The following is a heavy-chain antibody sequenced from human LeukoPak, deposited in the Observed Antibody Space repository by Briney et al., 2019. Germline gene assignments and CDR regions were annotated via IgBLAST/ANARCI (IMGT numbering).Heavy chain of an antibody. D-gene: IGHD3-3*01. V-gene: IGHV3-23*01. CDR2: ISGSGGST. Sequence: GGSLRLSCAASGFTFSSYAMSWVRQAPGKGLEWVSAISGSGGSTYYADSVKGRFTISRDNSKNTLYLQMNSLRAEDTAVYYCAKGPTYYDFWSGPADAFDIWGQGTMVTVSS. J-gene: IGHJ3*02. CDR1: GFTFSSYA. CDR3: AKGPTYYDFWSGPADAFDI.